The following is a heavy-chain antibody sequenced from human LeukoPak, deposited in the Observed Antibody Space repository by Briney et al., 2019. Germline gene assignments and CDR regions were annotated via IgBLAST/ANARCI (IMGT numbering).Heavy chain of an antibody. CDR3: ARAPDAFDI. V-gene: IGHV3-72*01. J-gene: IGHJ3*02. CDR1: GFTFSDHY. CDR2: TRNKANSYTT. Sequence: PGGSLRLSCAASGFTFSDHYMDWVRQAPGKGLEWVGRTRNKANSYTTEYAASVKSRFTISRDDSKNSLYLQMNSPKTEDTAVYYCARAPDAFDIWGQGTMVTVSS.